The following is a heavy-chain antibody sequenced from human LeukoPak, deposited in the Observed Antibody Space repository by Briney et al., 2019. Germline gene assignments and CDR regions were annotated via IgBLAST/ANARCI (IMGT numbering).Heavy chain of an antibody. V-gene: IGHV4-59*01. CDR2: IYYSGNT. D-gene: IGHD6-13*01. CDR3: ATQRYTSSLNFGY. J-gene: IGHJ4*02. CDR1: GGSMTGYY. Sequence: SSETLSLTCSVSGGSMTGYYWNWIRQSPEKKLEWIAYIYYSGNTDYNPSLRCRVTVSIDTSKNQFSLKLTSVTAADTAVYYCATQRYTSSLNFGYWGQGTLVTVSS.